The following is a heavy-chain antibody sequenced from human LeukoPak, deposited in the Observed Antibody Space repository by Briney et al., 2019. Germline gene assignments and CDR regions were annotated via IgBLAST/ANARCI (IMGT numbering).Heavy chain of an antibody. J-gene: IGHJ4*02. CDR2: IYYSGST. V-gene: IGHV4-59*01. CDR1: GGSISSYY. CDR3: ARSSWIQYLIDY. D-gene: IGHD5-18*01. Sequence: PSETLSLTCTVSGGSISSYYWSWIRQPPGKGLEWVGYIYYSGSTNYNPSLKSRVTISVDTSKNQFSLKPSSVTAADTAVYYCARSSWIQYLIDYWGQGTLVTVSS.